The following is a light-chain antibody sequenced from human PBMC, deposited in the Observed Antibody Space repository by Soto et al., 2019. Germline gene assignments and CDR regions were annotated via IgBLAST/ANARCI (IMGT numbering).Light chain of an antibody. Sequence: VMTQSPSAXAXXTXXXXXXXXGASQTINSNLAWYQQKPGQAPRLLIHGSSSRATGIPARFSGSGSGTEFTLTIISLQPEDFATYYCQQNDKCLRTFGQGTKVDIK. V-gene: IGKV3-15*01. J-gene: IGKJ1*01. CDR2: GSS. CDR1: QTINSN. CDR3: QQNDKCLRT.